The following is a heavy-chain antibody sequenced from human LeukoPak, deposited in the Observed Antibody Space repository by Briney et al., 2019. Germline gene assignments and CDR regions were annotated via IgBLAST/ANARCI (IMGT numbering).Heavy chain of an antibody. J-gene: IGHJ4*02. CDR2: INPNSGGT. CDR3: ANLYH. Sequence: ASVKVSCKASGYTFTGYYMHWVRQAPGQGLEWMGWINPNSGGTNYAQKFQGRVTMTRDTSISTAYMELNSLRAEDTAVYYCANLYHWGQGTLVTVSS. V-gene: IGHV1-2*02. CDR1: GYTFTGYY. D-gene: IGHD3-16*01.